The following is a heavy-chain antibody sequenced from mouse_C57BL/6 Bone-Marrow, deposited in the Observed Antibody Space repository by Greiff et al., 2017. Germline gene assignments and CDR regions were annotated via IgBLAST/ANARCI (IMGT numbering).Heavy chain of an antibody. D-gene: IGHD1-1*01. Sequence: VQLVESGAELARPGASVKMSCKASGYTFTSYTMHLVKQRPGPGLEWIGYINPSSGYTKYNQKFTDKATLTADKSSSTAYMQLSSLTSEDSAVYYCARSYSYYAMDYWGQGTSVTVSS. V-gene: IGHV1-4*01. J-gene: IGHJ4*01. CDR1: GYTFTSYT. CDR3: ARSYSYYAMDY. CDR2: INPSSGYT.